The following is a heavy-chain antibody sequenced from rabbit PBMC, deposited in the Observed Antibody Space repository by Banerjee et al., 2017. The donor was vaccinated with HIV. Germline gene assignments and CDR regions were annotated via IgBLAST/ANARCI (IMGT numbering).Heavy chain of an antibody. Sequence: QEQLVESGGGLVKPEGSLKLSCTASGFSFSDRDVMCWVRQAPGKGQEWIGSINTATGKDVYASWAKGRIAISTTSSTTVTLQMTGLTAADTATYFCARDFAGNIGWNFSLWGPGTLVTVS. J-gene: IGHJ4*01. CDR2: INTATGKD. D-gene: IGHD4-2*01. V-gene: IGHV1S45*01. CDR3: ARDFAGNIGWNFSL. CDR1: GFSFSDRDV.